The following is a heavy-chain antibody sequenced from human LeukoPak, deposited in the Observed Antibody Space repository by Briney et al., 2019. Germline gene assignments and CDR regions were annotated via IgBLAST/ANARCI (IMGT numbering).Heavy chain of an antibody. V-gene: IGHV3-23*01. CDR3: AKDRLSVYYYDSSGYYYFDY. D-gene: IGHD3-22*01. CDR1: GFTFSSYA. Sequence: GGSLRLSCAASGFTFSSYAMSWVHQAPGKGLEWVSTISGSGGSTYYADSVKGRFTISRDNSKNTLYLQMNSLRAGDTAVYYCAKDRLSVYYYDSSGYYYFDYWGQGTLVTVSS. J-gene: IGHJ4*02. CDR2: ISGSGGST.